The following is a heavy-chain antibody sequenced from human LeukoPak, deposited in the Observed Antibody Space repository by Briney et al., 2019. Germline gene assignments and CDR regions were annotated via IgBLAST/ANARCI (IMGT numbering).Heavy chain of an antibody. V-gene: IGHV3-21*01. Sequence: PGGSLRLSCAAPGFTFSSYNMNWVRQAPGKGLEWVSSITSSSSYIYYADSVKGRFTISRDNSKNTLYLQMNSLRAEDTAVYYCAKDFAGYSSGGIDYWGQGTLVTVSS. CDR2: ITSSSSYI. CDR3: AKDFAGYSSGGIDY. CDR1: GFTFSSYN. D-gene: IGHD6-19*01. J-gene: IGHJ4*02.